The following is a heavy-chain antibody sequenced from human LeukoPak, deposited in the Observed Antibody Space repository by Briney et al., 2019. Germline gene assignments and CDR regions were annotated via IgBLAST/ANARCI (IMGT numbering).Heavy chain of an antibody. Sequence: PGGSLRLSCAASGFTFSSYAMHWVRQAPGKGLEYVSAINSDGDGRYNADSLKDRFFISRDNSQSTVYLTMTRLRPEDTAIYYCARSGGAAETASGFFDYWGQGTLVTVSP. CDR1: GFTFSSYA. CDR3: ARSGGAAETASGFFDY. D-gene: IGHD6-13*01. CDR2: INSDGDGR. J-gene: IGHJ4*02. V-gene: IGHV3-64*02.